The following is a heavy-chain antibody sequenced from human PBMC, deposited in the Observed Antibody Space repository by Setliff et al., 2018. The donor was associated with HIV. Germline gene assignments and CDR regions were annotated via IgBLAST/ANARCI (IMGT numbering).Heavy chain of an antibody. D-gene: IGHD3-10*01. CDR2: IIPIFGTA. J-gene: IGHJ4*02. CDR3: ATSGTYYYGSGSYHASGY. Sequence: AASVKVSCKASGGTFSGYAISWVRQAPGQGLELMGGIIPIFGTANYAQKFQGRVTITADTSTDTSDMELSSLRSEDTAVYYCATSGTYYYGSGSYHASGYWGQGTLVTVSS. V-gene: IGHV1-69*06. CDR1: GGTFSGYA.